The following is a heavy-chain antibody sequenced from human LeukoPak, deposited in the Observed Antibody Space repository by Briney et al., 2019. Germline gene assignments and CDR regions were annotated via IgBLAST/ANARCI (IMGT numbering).Heavy chain of an antibody. CDR2: ISYDGSEK. CDR3: AKVWWQWLVLDY. D-gene: IGHD6-19*01. Sequence: GTSLRLSCAASGFTFSSHGMHWVRQAPGKGLEWVAVISYDGSEKYYADSVKGRFTISRDNSKNTLYLQMDTLRAEDTAVYYCAKVWWQWLVLDYWGQGTLVTVSS. J-gene: IGHJ4*02. CDR1: GFTFSSHG. V-gene: IGHV3-30*18.